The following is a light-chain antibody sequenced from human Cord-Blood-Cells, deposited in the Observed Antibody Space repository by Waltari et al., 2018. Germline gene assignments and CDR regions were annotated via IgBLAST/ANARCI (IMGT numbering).Light chain of an antibody. CDR1: QSVLYSSNNKNY. CDR2: WAS. J-gene: IGKJ1*01. V-gene: IGKV4-1*01. CDR3: QQYYSTPT. Sequence: DIVMTQSPDSLAVSLGERATINCKSSQSVLYSSNNKNYLAWYQQKPGPPPKLLIYWASTRESGFPYRFSGSWSGTYFTLTISSLQAEDVAFYYCQQYYSTPTFGQGTKVEIK.